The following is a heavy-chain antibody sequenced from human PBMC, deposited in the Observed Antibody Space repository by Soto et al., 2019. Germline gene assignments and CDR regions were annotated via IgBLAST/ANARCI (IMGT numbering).Heavy chain of an antibody. CDR2: IYHSGST. J-gene: IGHJ5*02. CDR3: ARGSVVVVAALGWWCDP. Sequence: QLQLQESGSGLVKPSQTLSLTCAVSGGSISSGGYSWSWIRQPPGKGLEWIGYIYHSGSTYYNPSLKSRVTRSVDRSQNQFSLKRSSVTASDTAVYYRARGSVVVVAALGWWCDPWGQGTLVTVSS. D-gene: IGHD2-15*01. CDR1: GGSISSGGYS. V-gene: IGHV4-30-2*01.